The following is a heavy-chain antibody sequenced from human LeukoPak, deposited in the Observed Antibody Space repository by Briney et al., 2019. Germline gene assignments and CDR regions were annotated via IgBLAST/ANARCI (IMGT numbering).Heavy chain of an antibody. Sequence: ASVKVSCKASGYTFTSYGISWVRQAPGQGLEWMGWISAYNGNTNYAQKLQGRVTMTTDTSTSTACMELRSLRSDDTAVYYCARDPCLFYRYDPGSNWFDPWGQGTLVTVSS. D-gene: IGHD3-16*01. V-gene: IGHV1-18*01. CDR3: ARDPCLFYRYDPGSNWFDP. CDR2: ISAYNGNT. CDR1: GYTFTSYG. J-gene: IGHJ5*02.